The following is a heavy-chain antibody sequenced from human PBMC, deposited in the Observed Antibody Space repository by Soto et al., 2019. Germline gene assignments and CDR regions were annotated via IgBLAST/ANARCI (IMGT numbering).Heavy chain of an antibody. V-gene: IGHV1-2*02. D-gene: IGHD6-13*01. CDR1: GYSLSGYY. Sequence: SVKVSCKASGYSLSGYYLHWVRQAPGQGPGWRGWINPNSGGTKYVQKFQGRVTMTRDTSISTVYLGLSGLRSDDTAVYYCAGGWGIAAPGPHYFDYWGQGSQVTVPQ. CDR3: AGGWGIAAPGPHYFDY. J-gene: IGHJ4*02. CDR2: INPNSGGT.